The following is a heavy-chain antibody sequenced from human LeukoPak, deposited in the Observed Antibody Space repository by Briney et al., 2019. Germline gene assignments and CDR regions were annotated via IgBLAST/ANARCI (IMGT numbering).Heavy chain of an antibody. Sequence: TGGSLRLSCAASGLTFRSYWMTWVRHAPGKGLEWVANIKEDGSEKYYVESVKGRFTISRDNAKNSLYLQMNSLRVEDTAVYYCAKGSGYGGSTGYMDVWGKGITVTISS. V-gene: IGHV3-7*01. J-gene: IGHJ6*03. D-gene: IGHD5-12*01. CDR3: AKGSGYGGSTGYMDV. CDR2: IKEDGSEK. CDR1: GLTFRSYW.